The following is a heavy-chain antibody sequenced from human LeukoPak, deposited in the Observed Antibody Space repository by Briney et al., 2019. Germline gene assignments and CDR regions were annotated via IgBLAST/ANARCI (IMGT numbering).Heavy chain of an antibody. Sequence: GASVKVSCKASGGTFSNYAISWVRQAPGQGLEWMGGIIPIFGTANYAQKFQGRVTITTDESTSTSYMELSSLRSEDTAVYYCARAPSIFSYYYYMDVWGKGTTVTVSS. D-gene: IGHD3-3*01. J-gene: IGHJ6*03. CDR1: GGTFSNYA. CDR3: ARAPSIFSYYYYMDV. CDR2: IIPIFGTA. V-gene: IGHV1-69*05.